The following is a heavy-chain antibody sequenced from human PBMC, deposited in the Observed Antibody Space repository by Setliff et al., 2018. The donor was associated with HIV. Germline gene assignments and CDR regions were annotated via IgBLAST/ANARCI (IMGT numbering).Heavy chain of an antibody. J-gene: IGHJ4*02. V-gene: IGHV1-46*01. Sequence: ASVKVSCKASGYTFTSYYMHWVRQAPGQGLEWTGIINPSGGSTSYAQKFQGWITMTRDTSISTAYMELSRLRSDDTAVYYCARGMDYYDTSGYYQYYFDYWGQGTLVTVSS. D-gene: IGHD3-22*01. CDR2: INPSGGST. CDR1: GYTFTSYY. CDR3: ARGMDYYDTSGYYQYYFDY.